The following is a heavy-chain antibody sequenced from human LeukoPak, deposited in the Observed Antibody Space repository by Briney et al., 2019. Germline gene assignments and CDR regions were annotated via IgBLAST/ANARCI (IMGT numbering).Heavy chain of an antibody. CDR2: INPNSGKT. CDR3: ARIGGDFFYYYMDV. V-gene: IGHV1-8*01. D-gene: IGHD3-10*01. Sequence: GASVKVSGNASGYTLTSHDINWVRQAPGQGLEWMGWINPNSGKTGFAQKFQGRVTLTRNTSISTAYMELSRLRSEDTAVYYCARIGGDFFYYYMDVWGKESTVTVSS. J-gene: IGHJ6*03. CDR1: GYTLTSHD.